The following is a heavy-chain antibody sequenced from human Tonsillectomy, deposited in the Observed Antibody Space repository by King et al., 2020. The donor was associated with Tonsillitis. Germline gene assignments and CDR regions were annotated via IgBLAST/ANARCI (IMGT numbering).Heavy chain of an antibody. CDR3: AKDGWTRQRNSGNYFDY. J-gene: IGHJ4*02. CDR1: GFTFSSYG. Sequence: VQLVESGGGVVQPGGFLRLSCAASGFTFSSYGMLWVRQAPGKGLEWVSFIPYEGSNKYYADSVKGRFTISRDNSMNTLYLHMNSLRAEDTAVYYCAKDGWTRQRNSGNYFDYWGQGTLVTVSS. CDR2: IPYEGSNK. D-gene: IGHD1-26*01. V-gene: IGHV3-30*02.